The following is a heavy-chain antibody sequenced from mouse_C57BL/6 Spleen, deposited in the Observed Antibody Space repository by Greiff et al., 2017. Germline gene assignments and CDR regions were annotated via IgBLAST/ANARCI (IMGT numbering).Heavy chain of an antibody. CDR1: GYAFSSSC. CDR3: SKLPGYYAMDY. CDR2: IYPGDGDT. V-gene: IGHV1-82*01. Sequence: VQLQQSGPELVKPGASVKISCKASGYAFSSSCMHWVKQRPGKGLEWIGRIYPGDGDTNYNGKFKGKATMTADKSSSTAYMQLSSLTSEDSAVYFCSKLPGYYAMDYWGQGTSVTVSS. J-gene: IGHJ4*01. D-gene: IGHD1-3*01.